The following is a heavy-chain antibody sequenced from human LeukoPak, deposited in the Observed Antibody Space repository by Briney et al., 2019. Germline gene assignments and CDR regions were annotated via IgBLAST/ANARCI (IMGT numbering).Heavy chain of an antibody. CDR2: INHSGST. CDR1: GGSFSGYY. V-gene: IGHV4-34*01. CDR3: ARGYCSGGSCYPLKSIYYYYMDV. J-gene: IGHJ6*03. Sequence: SETLSLTCAVYGGSFSGYYWNWIRQPPGKGLEWIEEINHSGSTNYNPPLKSRVTISVDTSKNQFSLKVTSVTAADTAVYYCARGYCSGGSCYPLKSIYYYYMDVWGEGTTVTFSS. D-gene: IGHD2-15*01.